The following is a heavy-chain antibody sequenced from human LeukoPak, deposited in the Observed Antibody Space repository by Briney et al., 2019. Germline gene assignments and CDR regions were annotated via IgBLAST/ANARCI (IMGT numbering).Heavy chain of an antibody. V-gene: IGHV3-23*01. CDR1: GFTFSSYG. CDR2: ISGSGGST. CDR3: ARGPSARFFGVAKGAFDV. J-gene: IGHJ3*01. Sequence: GGSLRLSCAASGFTFSSYGMSWVRQAPGKGLEWVSAISGSGGSTYYADSVKGRFTISRDNSKNTLYLQMNSLRAEDTAVYYCARGPSARFFGVAKGAFDVWGQGTMVTVSS. D-gene: IGHD3-3*01.